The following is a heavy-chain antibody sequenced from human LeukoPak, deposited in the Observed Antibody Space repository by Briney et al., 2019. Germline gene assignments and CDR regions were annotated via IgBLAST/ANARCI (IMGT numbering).Heavy chain of an antibody. J-gene: IGHJ4*02. Sequence: SETLSLTCTVSGGSINSNNYYWGWIRQPPGKGLEWIGSIYSSGSAYYNPSLKSRVTISVNTSKNQFSLRLSSVTAADTAVYYCQSRYLEWLLEYWGQGTLVTVSS. CDR3: QSRYLEWLLEY. D-gene: IGHD3-3*01. CDR2: IYSSGSA. V-gene: IGHV4-39*01. CDR1: GGSINSNNYY.